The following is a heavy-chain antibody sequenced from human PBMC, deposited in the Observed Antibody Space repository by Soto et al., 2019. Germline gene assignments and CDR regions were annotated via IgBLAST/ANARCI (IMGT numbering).Heavy chain of an antibody. Sequence: QVQLVESGGGVVQPGRSLRLSCAASGFTFSSYGMHWVRQAPGKGLEWMAVIWFDGSNKFYADSVKGRFTIFRDNSKNTVSLQMNSLRDEDSAAYYCATTGPYWGQGTLVTVSS. CDR3: ATTGPY. CDR2: IWFDGSNK. CDR1: GFTFSSYG. V-gene: IGHV3-33*01. J-gene: IGHJ4*02.